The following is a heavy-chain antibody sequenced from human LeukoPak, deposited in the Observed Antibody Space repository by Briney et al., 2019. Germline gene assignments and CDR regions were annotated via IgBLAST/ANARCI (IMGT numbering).Heavy chain of an antibody. D-gene: IGHD6-6*01. CDR3: AKGHSSSDFYYFDY. V-gene: IGHV3-30*02. Sequence: PGGSLRLSCAASGFTFSSYGMHWVRQAPGKGLEWVAFIRYDGSNKYYADSVKGRFTISRDNSKNTLYLQMNSLRAEDTAVYYCAKGHSSSDFYYFDYWGQGTLVTVSS. CDR2: IRYDGSNK. J-gene: IGHJ4*02. CDR1: GFTFSSYG.